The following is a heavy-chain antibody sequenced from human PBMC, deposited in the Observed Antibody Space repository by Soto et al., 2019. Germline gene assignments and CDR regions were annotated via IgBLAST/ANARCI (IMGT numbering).Heavy chain of an antibody. CDR2: ISSSGSTI. D-gene: IGHD3-22*01. Sequence: PGGSLRLSCAASGFTFSVYYMSWIRQAPGKGLEWVSYISSSGSTIYYADSVKGRFTISRDNAKNSLYLQMNSLRAEDTAVYYCARWSQDYYDSSGYPLGTFDYWGQGTLVTVSS. J-gene: IGHJ4*02. CDR3: ARWSQDYYDSSGYPLGTFDY. CDR1: GFTFSVYY. V-gene: IGHV3-11*01.